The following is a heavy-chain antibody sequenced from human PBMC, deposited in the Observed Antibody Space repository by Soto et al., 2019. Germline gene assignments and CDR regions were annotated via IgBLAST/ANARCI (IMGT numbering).Heavy chain of an antibody. D-gene: IGHD5-12*01. J-gene: IGHJ3*02. CDR3: ASEMATDAFDI. CDR2: ISYDGSNK. CDR1: GFTFSSYA. Sequence: LRLSCAASGFTFSSYAMHWVRQAPGKGLEWVAVISYDGSNKYYADSVKGRFTISRDNSKNTLYLQMNSLRAEDTAVYYCASEMATDAFDIWGQGTMVTVSS. V-gene: IGHV3-30-3*01.